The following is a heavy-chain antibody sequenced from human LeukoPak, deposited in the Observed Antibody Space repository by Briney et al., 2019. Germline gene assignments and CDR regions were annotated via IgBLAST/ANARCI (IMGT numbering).Heavy chain of an antibody. CDR3: ARDQEYAFDI. Sequence: PGGSLRLSCEAPGFTFSRYSMNWVRQAPGKGLEWVSYIGVSATTIYYADSVKGRFTISRDNAKNSLYLQMNSLRADDTAVYYCARDQEYAFDIWGQGTFITVSS. J-gene: IGHJ3*02. V-gene: IGHV3-48*01. CDR1: GFTFSRYS. CDR2: IGVSATTI. D-gene: IGHD2-2*01.